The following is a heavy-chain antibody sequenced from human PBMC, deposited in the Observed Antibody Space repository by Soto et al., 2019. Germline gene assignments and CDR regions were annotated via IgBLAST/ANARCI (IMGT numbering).Heavy chain of an antibody. CDR1: GGSISSYY. CDR2: IYYSGST. CDR3: ARGVSSSGWLVYYYYYMDV. Sequence: QVQLQESGPGLVKPSETLSLTCTVSGGSISSYYWSWIRQPPGKGLEWIGYIYYSGSTNYNPSLKSRVTISVDTSKNHFSMKLSSVTAADTAVYYCARGVSSSGWLVYYYYYMDVWGKGTTVTVSS. J-gene: IGHJ6*03. D-gene: IGHD6-19*01. V-gene: IGHV4-59*08.